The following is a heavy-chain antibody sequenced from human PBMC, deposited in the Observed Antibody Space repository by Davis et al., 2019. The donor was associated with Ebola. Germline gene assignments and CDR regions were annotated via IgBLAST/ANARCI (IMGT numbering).Heavy chain of an antibody. CDR2: INPHNGNT. CDR3: ARAQFPTTSDH. Sequence: AASVKVSCKASGYTFTNYGITWVRQAPGQGLEWMGWINPHNGNTNYAQNVQGRVTMTTDTSTGTAYMEVGILRSDDTAVYYCARAQFPTTSDHWGQGTLVTVSS. CDR1: GYTFTNYG. D-gene: IGHD1-1*01. V-gene: IGHV1-18*04. J-gene: IGHJ4*02.